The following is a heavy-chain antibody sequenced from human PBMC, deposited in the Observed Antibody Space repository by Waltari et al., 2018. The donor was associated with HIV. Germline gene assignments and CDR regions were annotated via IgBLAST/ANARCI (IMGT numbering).Heavy chain of an antibody. J-gene: IGHJ1*01. CDR2: IRYDGGTD. CDR1: GFTFSSFG. Sequence: QVQLVESGGGVVQPGGSLRLSCAASGFTFSSFGMHWVRKAPGKGLGWVAFIRYDGGTDEYTDSMKGRVTISRDNSKNTLELQMNSLGPEDTAVYYCAKGFLGVGSCYYFQHWGQGTLVTVSS. D-gene: IGHD2-15*01. V-gene: IGHV3-30*02. CDR3: AKGFLGVGSCYYFQH.